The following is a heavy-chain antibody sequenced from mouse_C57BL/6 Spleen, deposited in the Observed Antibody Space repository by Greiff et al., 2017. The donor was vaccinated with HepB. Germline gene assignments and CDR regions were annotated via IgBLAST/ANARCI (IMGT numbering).Heavy chain of an antibody. CDR2: INPGSGGT. Sequence: QVQLQQSGAELVRPGTSVKVSCKASGYAFTNYLIEWVKQRPGQGLEWIGVINPGSGGTNYNEKFKGKATLTADKSSSTAYMQLSSLTSEDSAVYFCARSGYGNPIFYAMDYWGQGTSVTVSS. CDR1: GYAFTNYL. D-gene: IGHD2-1*01. CDR3: ARSGYGNPIFYAMDY. J-gene: IGHJ4*01. V-gene: IGHV1-54*01.